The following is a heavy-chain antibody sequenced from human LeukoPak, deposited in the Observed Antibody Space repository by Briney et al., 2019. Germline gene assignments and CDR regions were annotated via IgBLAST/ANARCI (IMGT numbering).Heavy chain of an antibody. V-gene: IGHV4-4*07. CDR3: ARVPADINKRMTTVTTSLSWFDP. CDR2: IYTSGST. D-gene: IGHD4-17*01. Sequence: SETLSLTCTVSGYSISSGYYWSWIRQPAGKGLEWIGRIYTSGSTNYNPSLKSRVTMSVDTSKNQFSLKLSSVTAADTAVYYCARVPADINKRMTTVTTSLSWFDPWGQGTLVTVSS. J-gene: IGHJ5*02. CDR1: GYSISSGYY.